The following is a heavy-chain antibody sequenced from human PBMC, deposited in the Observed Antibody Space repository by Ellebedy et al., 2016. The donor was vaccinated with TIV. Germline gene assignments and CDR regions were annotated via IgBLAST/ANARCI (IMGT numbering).Heavy chain of an antibody. CDR3: ARDTTYYYDSSGYYSFDY. J-gene: IGHJ4*02. D-gene: IGHD3-22*01. Sequence: GGSLRLXCAATGFTFSSHSMNWVRQAPGKGLEWVSAISGSGGSTYYADSVKGRSTISRDNSKNRVYLQMSSLRADDTAVYYCARDTTYYYDSSGYYSFDYWGQGTLVTVSS. CDR1: GFTFSSHS. CDR2: ISGSGGST. V-gene: IGHV3-23*01.